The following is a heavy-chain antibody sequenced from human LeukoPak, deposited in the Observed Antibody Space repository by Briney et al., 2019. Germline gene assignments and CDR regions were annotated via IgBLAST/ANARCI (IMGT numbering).Heavy chain of an antibody. V-gene: IGHV3-30-3*01. CDR3: AKDRRGHDYGGNWLDP. J-gene: IGHJ5*02. CDR2: ISYDGSNK. CDR1: GFTFSSYA. Sequence: PGGSLRLSCAASGFTFSSYAMHWVRQAPGKGLEWVAVISYDGSNKYYADSVKGRFTISRDNSKNTLYLQMNSLRAEDTAVYYCAKDRRGHDYGGNWLDPWGQGTLVTVSS. D-gene: IGHD4-23*01.